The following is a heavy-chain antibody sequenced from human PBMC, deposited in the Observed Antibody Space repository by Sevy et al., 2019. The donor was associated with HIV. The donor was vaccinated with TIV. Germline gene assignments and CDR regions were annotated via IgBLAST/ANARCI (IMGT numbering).Heavy chain of an antibody. D-gene: IGHD3-3*01. CDR1: GGSISNYY. CDR2: IFYSGSA. J-gene: IGHJ4*02. Sequence: SETLSLTCTVSGGSISNYYWSWIRQPPGKGLEWIGNIFYSGSANYKSSLESRVTISVDTSKNQFSLELTSVTAADTAIYYCARDAKRSGYRNYFDYWGQGTLVTVSS. V-gene: IGHV4-59*01. CDR3: ARDAKRSGYRNYFDY.